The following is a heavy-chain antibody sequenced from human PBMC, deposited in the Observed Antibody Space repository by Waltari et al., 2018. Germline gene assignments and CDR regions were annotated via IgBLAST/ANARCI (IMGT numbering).Heavy chain of an antibody. J-gene: IGHJ4*02. CDR2: ISYDGSDI. Sequence: QVQLVESGGGEVQPGRSLRLSCAASGFTFRYYGMHWVRQAPGKGLEWVSLISYDGSDISYADAVKARFTISRDNSKNTLYLQSNGLRAEDTAVYYCAKDRIYGPYYTFDSWGQGTLVTVSS. CDR3: AKDRIYGPYYTFDS. V-gene: IGHV3-30*18. CDR1: GFTFRYYG. D-gene: IGHD4-17*01.